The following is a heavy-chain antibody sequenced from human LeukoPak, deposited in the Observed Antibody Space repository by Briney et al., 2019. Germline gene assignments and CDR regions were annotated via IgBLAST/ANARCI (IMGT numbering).Heavy chain of an antibody. Sequence: GGSLRLSCEASGFTFSDYYMSWVRQAPGEGLDWVAAIKPDGSEQYYVDSVKGRFTISRDNAKNSLFLQMNSLRAEDTALYYCARGEKSGVAYTNWLDSWGQGTLVSVSS. J-gene: IGHJ5*01. CDR1: GFTFSDYY. D-gene: IGHD3-3*01. V-gene: IGHV3-7*01. CDR2: IKPDGSEQ. CDR3: ARGEKSGVAYTNWLDS.